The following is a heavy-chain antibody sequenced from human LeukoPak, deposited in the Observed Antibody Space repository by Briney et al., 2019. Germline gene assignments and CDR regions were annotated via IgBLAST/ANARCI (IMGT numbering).Heavy chain of an antibody. J-gene: IGHJ3*02. Sequence: PSETLSLTCTVSGGSISTSTYYWGWIRQPPGKGLEWIGSMHYSGSTNYNPSLKSRVTISGDTSMNQFSLKLSSVTAADTAVYYCARRGRVVVPAAPDAFDIWGQGTMVSVSS. CDR3: ARRGRVVVPAAPDAFDI. CDR2: MHYSGST. V-gene: IGHV4-39*01. D-gene: IGHD2-2*01. CDR1: GGSISTSTYY.